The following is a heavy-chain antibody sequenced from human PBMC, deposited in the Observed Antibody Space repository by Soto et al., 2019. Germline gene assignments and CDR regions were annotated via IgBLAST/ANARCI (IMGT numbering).Heavy chain of an antibody. Sequence: QLQLQESGSGLVMPSQTVSLTCAVSGVSISSGGYSWSWIRQPPGKGLEWIGYIYHSGSSYYNSSLKSRVTISADRSKNQFSLKLSSVTAADTAVYYCARVPSPWGQGTLVTVSS. J-gene: IGHJ5*02. CDR1: GVSISSGGYS. V-gene: IGHV4-30-2*01. CDR2: IYHSGSS. CDR3: ARVPSP.